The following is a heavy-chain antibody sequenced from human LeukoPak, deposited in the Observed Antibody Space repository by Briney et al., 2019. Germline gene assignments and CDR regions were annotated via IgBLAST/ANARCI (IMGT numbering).Heavy chain of an antibody. V-gene: IGHV3-74*01. CDR3: AKSATIFISDWYFDL. CDR2: INSDGSST. CDR1: GFTFSSYW. Sequence: GGSLRLSCAASGFTFSSYWMHWVRQAPGKGLVWVSRINSDGSSTSYADSVKGRFTISRDNAKNTLYLQMNSLRAEDTAVYYCAKSATIFISDWYFDLWGRGTLVTVSS. D-gene: IGHD3-3*01. J-gene: IGHJ2*01.